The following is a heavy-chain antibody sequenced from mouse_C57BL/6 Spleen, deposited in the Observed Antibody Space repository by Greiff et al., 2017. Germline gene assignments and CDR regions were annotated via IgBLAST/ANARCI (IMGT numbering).Heavy chain of an antibody. D-gene: IGHD1-1*01. CDR3: ARLPVTTVVPYFDY. J-gene: IGHJ2*01. CDR2: ISSGGSYT. Sequence: EVKLVESGGDLVKPGGSLKLSCAASGFTFSSYGMSWVRQTPDKRLEWVATISSGGSYTYYPDSVKERFTISRDNAKNTLYLQMSSLKSEDTAMYYCARLPVTTVVPYFDYWGQGTTLTVSS. V-gene: IGHV5-6*01. CDR1: GFTFSSYG.